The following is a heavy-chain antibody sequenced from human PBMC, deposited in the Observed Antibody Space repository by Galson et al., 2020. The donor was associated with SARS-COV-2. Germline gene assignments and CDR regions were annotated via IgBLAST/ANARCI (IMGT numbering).Heavy chain of an antibody. V-gene: IGHV3-48*04. Sequence: GSLRLSCVTSGFMFSAYSFNWVRQAPGKGLEWLSYTNTRGDTIYYEHSVEGRFFVTRDNAQNLLSLHMDRLRVEDSAIYYCARDRHGGSLDYWGRGTQVIVSS. D-gene: IGHD3-16*01. CDR2: TNTRGDTI. CDR3: ARDRHGGSLDY. J-gene: IGHJ4*02. CDR1: GFMFSAYS.